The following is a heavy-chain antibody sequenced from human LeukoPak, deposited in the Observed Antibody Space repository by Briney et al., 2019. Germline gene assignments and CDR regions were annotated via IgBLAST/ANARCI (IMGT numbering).Heavy chain of an antibody. Sequence: PGGSLRLSCAASGFTFSSYAMSWVRQAPGKGLEWVSAISGSGGSTYYADSVKGRFTISRDNSKNTLYLQMNSLRAEDTAVYYCARDRGYSYGHDAFDIWGQGTMVTVSS. D-gene: IGHD5-18*01. CDR2: ISGSGGST. CDR1: GFTFSSYA. V-gene: IGHV3-23*01. CDR3: ARDRGYSYGHDAFDI. J-gene: IGHJ3*02.